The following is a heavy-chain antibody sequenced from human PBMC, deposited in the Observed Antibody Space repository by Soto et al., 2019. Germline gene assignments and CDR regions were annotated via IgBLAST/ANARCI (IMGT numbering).Heavy chain of an antibody. CDR3: GRDLPSISGRPGGWFDP. J-gene: IGHJ5*02. CDR1: GFPFSRYW. CDR2: IKQDGSEK. D-gene: IGHD6-6*01. V-gene: IGHV3-7*01. Sequence: GGSLRLSCAAFGFPFSRYWMSWVRQAPGKGLEWVANIKQDGSEKSYVDSVKGRFSISRDNAKNPLYLQMNSLRVEDTAVYFCGRDLPSISGRPGGWFDPWGQGTLVTVSS.